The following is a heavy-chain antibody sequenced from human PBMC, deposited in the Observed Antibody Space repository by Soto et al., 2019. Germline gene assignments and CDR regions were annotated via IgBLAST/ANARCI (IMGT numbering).Heavy chain of an antibody. Sequence: VGSLRLSGAASGFTFSSYAMSWVRQAPGKGLEWVSAMTGSASSTYYADSVKGRFTISRDNSRNTLYLQMNSLRAEDTAIYYCAKEGGIAARRYGMDVWGQGTTVTVSS. CDR3: AKEGGIAARRYGMDV. CDR2: MTGSASST. J-gene: IGHJ6*02. V-gene: IGHV3-23*01. D-gene: IGHD6-6*01. CDR1: GFTFSSYA.